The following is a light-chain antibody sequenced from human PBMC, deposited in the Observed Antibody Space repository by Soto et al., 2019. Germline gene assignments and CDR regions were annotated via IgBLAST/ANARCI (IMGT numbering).Light chain of an antibody. J-gene: IGKJ1*01. Sequence: DIQLTQSPSFLSASVGDRVTITCRASQGISSYLAWYQQKPGIAPKLLIYAASTLQSGVPSRFSGSGSGTEFTLTTSSLQPEDFATYYCQQLNSYPRTFGQGTKVEIK. CDR1: QGISSY. V-gene: IGKV1-9*01. CDR3: QQLNSYPRT. CDR2: AAS.